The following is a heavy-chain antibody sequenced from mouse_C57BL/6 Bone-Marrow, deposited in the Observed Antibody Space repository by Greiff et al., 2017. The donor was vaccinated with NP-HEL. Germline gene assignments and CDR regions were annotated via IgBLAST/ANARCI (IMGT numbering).Heavy chain of an antibody. V-gene: IGHV1-54*01. Sequence: VQLQQSGAELVRPGTSVKVSCKASGYAFTNYLIEWVKQRPGQGLEWIGVINPGSGGTNYNEKFKGKATLTADKSSSPAYMQLSSLTSEDSAVYFCARTSYYGKSWYFDGWGTGTTVTVSS. D-gene: IGHD2-1*01. J-gene: IGHJ1*03. CDR1: GYAFTNYL. CDR3: ARTSYYGKSWYFDG. CDR2: INPGSGGT.